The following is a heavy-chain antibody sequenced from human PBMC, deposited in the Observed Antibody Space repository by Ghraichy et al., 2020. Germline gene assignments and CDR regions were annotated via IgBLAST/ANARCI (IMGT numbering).Heavy chain of an antibody. Sequence: GESLNISCAASGFTFSDYYMSWIRQAPGKGLEWISYISGSGNTIRYADSVKGRFFVSRENAKHSMSLQMTGLRGEDTAVYYCARVSHGDYILDFWGQGSLVTVSS. J-gene: IGHJ4*02. V-gene: IGHV3-11*01. CDR2: ISGSGNTI. CDR1: GFTFSDYY. D-gene: IGHD4-17*01. CDR3: ARVSHGDYILDF.